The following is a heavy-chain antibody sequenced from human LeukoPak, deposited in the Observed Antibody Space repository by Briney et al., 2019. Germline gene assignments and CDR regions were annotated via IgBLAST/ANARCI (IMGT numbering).Heavy chain of an antibody. J-gene: IGHJ5*02. V-gene: IGHV1-18*01. Sequence: ASVKVSCKASGYTFTSYGISWVRQAPGQGLEWMGWISAYNGNTNYAQKLQGRVTMTTDTPTSTAYMELRSLRSDDTAVYYCARSHRGRFLEWLLWDNWFDPWGQGTLVTVSS. CDR2: ISAYNGNT. CDR1: GYTFTSYG. CDR3: ARSHRGRFLEWLLWDNWFDP. D-gene: IGHD3-3*01.